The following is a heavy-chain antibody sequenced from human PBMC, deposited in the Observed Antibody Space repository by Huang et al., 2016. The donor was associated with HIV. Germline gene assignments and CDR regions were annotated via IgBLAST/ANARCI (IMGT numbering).Heavy chain of an antibody. Sequence: QLQLQESGPGLVRPSETLSLICTVSGGSITDSNYYGGWIRPPPGKGLEWIGSIYYSGDTDYNPSLKSRVTMSVDTSKNRFALDIRSVAVADTAIYYCARHFGSWSGYFDSWGQGTLVPVSS. CDR3: ARHFGSWSGYFDS. J-gene: IGHJ4*02. V-gene: IGHV4-39*01. CDR1: GGSITDSNYY. D-gene: IGHD3-10*01. CDR2: IYYSGDT.